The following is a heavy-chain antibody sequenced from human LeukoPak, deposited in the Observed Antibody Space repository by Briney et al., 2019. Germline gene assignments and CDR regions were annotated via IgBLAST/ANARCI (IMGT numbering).Heavy chain of an antibody. CDR1: GFTIDSFY. J-gene: IGHJ4*01. CDR3: ARASPGVVFNYFDY. D-gene: IGHD2-15*01. CDR2: IDEAGKDR. V-gene: IGHV3-7*01. Sequence: LPGGSLRLSCVASGFTIDSFYMSWVRQAPGKGLEWVANIDEAGKDRYYADSVKGRFAISRDNTKKSVLLDMTSLRVEDTATYFCARASPGVVFNYFDYWGQGALVPVSS.